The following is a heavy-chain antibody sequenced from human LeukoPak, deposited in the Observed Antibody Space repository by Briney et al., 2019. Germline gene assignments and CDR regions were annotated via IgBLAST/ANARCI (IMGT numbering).Heavy chain of an antibody. V-gene: IGHV1-46*01. Sequence: GASVKVSCKASGYTFTSYYMHWVRQAPGQGLEWMRIINPSGGSTSYAQKFQGRVTMTRDMSTSTVYMELSSLRSEDTAVYYCAREAEGSWFDPWGQGTLVTVSS. CDR1: GYTFTSYY. CDR2: INPSGGST. CDR3: AREAEGSWFDP. D-gene: IGHD1-14*01. J-gene: IGHJ5*02.